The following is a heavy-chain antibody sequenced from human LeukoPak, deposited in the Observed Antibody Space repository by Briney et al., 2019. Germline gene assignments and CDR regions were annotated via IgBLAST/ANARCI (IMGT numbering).Heavy chain of an antibody. CDR1: GFTFSSYG. V-gene: IGHV3-21*01. Sequence: WGSLRLSCAASGFTFSSYGMHWVRQAPGKGLEWVSSISSSSTYINYADSVKGRFTISRDNAKNSLYLQMNSLRAEDTAVYYCARDRSPGNFDYWGQGTLVTVSS. CDR2: ISSSSTYI. CDR3: ARDRSPGNFDY. J-gene: IGHJ4*02. D-gene: IGHD3-10*01.